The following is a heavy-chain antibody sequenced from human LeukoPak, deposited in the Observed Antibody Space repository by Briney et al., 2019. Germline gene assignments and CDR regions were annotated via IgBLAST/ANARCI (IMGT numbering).Heavy chain of an antibody. CDR2: IYYSGST. CDR1: GGSISSSSYY. CDR3: ARDMGVGDYGGNAFDI. J-gene: IGHJ3*02. D-gene: IGHD4-23*01. V-gene: IGHV4-39*07. Sequence: SETLSLTCTVSGGSISSSSYYWGWIRQPPGKGLEWIGSIYYSGSTYYNPSLKSRVTISVDTSKNQFSLKLSSVTAADTAVYYCARDMGVGDYGGNAFDIWGQGTMVTVSS.